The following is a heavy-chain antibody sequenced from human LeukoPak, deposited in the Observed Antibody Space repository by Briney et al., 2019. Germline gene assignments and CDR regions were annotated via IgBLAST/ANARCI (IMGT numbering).Heavy chain of an antibody. CDR1: GFTFSDYY. CDR2: ISSSGSTI. Sequence: PGGSLRLSCAASGFTFSDYYMSWIRQAPGKGLEWVSYISSSGSTIYYADSVKGRFTISRDNAKNTLYLQMNSLRAEDTAVYYCARDFMIGSGSLLGVGAFDIWGQGTMVTVSS. V-gene: IGHV3-11*04. CDR3: ARDFMIGSGSLLGVGAFDI. D-gene: IGHD3-10*01. J-gene: IGHJ3*02.